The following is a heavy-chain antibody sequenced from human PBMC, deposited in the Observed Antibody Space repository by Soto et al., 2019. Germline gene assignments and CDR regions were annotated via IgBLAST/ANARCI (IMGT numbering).Heavy chain of an antibody. J-gene: IGHJ6*02. CDR3: AKDNGGVWSMPRGGSYAYYGMDV. Sequence: EVQLVESGGDLVQPGGSLRLSCAASGFTFGDHAMHWVRQVPGRGLEWVSGISWDSGTIDYGDSVKGRFTISRDNAKNSLYLQMNSLRPEDTAFYFCAKDNGGVWSMPRGGSYAYYGMDVWGQGTTVTVSS. CDR2: ISWDSGTI. V-gene: IGHV3-9*01. D-gene: IGHD3-3*01. CDR1: GFTFGDHA.